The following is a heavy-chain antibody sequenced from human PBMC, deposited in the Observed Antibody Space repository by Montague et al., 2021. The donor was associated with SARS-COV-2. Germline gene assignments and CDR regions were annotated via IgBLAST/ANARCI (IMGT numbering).Heavy chain of an antibody. CDR2: IKQSGST. V-gene: IGHV4-34*01. CDR1: GGSFGNDH. Sequence: SETLSLTCAVYGGSFGNDHWSWIRQPPGKGLEWIGDIKQSGSTNYNPSLKSRVTISVDTSKNQFSLKLTSVTAADTAVYFCARGPLSVSMIVVVFTSASYYFDYWGQGTLVTVSS. CDR3: ARGPLSVSMIVVVFTSASYYFDY. D-gene: IGHD3-22*01. J-gene: IGHJ4*02.